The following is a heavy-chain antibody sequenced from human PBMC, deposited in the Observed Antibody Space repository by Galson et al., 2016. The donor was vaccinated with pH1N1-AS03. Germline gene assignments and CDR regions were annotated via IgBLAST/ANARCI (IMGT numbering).Heavy chain of an antibody. CDR1: TFIPRSNY. CDR3: ATDRFGEPTT. Sequence: SLRLSCAGSTFIPRSNYMSWVRQAPGKGPEWVSVIYHGQAGTSYYADSVKGRFTISRHISTNTVNLQMNNLRVEDTATYYCATDRFGEPTTWGQGTLIIVS. V-gene: IGHV3-53*01. J-gene: IGHJ5*02. CDR2: IYHGQAGTS. D-gene: IGHD3-16*01.